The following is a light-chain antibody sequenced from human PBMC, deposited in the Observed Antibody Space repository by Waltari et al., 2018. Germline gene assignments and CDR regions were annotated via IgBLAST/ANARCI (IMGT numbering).Light chain of an antibody. CDR1: SSDVGAYNY. J-gene: IGLJ1*01. CDR3: SSYTSSNTQV. Sequence: QSALTQPASVSGSPGQSITISCTGSSSDVGAYNYVSWYQQHPGKAPKLMIYDVSNRPSGVPNLFSGSKSGNTASLTISGLQTEDDADYYCSSYTSSNTQVFGTGTKVTVL. V-gene: IGLV2-14*03. CDR2: DVS.